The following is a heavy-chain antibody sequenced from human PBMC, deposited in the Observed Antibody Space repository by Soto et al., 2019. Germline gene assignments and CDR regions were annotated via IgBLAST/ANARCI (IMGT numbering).Heavy chain of an antibody. Sequence: PSETLSLTCTVSGGSISSSSYYWGWIRQPPGKGLEWIGSIYYSGSTYYNPSLKSRVTISVDTSKNQFSLRLSSVTAADTAVYYCARSNIVATIRYYYYYGMDVWGQGTTVTVSS. D-gene: IGHD5-12*01. CDR1: GGSISSSSYY. V-gene: IGHV4-39*01. CDR3: ARSNIVATIRYYYYYGMDV. CDR2: IYYSGST. J-gene: IGHJ6*02.